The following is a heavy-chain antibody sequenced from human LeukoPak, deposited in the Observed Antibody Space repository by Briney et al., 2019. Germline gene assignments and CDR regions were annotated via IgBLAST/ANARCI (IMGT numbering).Heavy chain of an antibody. CDR1: GGSISSYY. CDR3: ARRPSGSYWAFDH. V-gene: IGHV4-59*08. D-gene: IGHD1-26*01. J-gene: IGHJ4*02. CDR2: VYSSGST. Sequence: SETLSLTCTVSGGSISSYYRNWIRQPPGKGLEWIGYVYSSGSTTYNPSLKSRVTISVDTSKNQFSLKLSSVTAADTAMYYCARRPSGSYWAFDHWGQGSLVTVSS.